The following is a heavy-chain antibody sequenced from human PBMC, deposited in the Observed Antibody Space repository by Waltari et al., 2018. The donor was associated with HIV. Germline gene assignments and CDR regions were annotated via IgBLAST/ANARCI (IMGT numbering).Heavy chain of an antibody. Sequence: EVQLLASGGGLVQPGGSLRLSCAASGFTFRSSSMLWVRQAPGKGLEWVSAISGSGGSTYYADSVKGRFTISRDNSKNTLYLQMNSLRAEDTAVYYCAKGCGSGYYYYGMDVWGQGTTVTVSS. J-gene: IGHJ6*02. CDR1: GFTFRSSS. CDR2: ISGSGGST. D-gene: IGHD2-21*01. CDR3: AKGCGSGYYYYGMDV. V-gene: IGHV3-23*01.